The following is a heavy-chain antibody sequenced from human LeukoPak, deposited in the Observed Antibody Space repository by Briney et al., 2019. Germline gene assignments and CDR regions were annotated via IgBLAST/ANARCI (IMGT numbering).Heavy chain of an antibody. Sequence: GGSLRLSCAASGFSFNKYAMNWVRQAPGKGLEWVSAISASGGSTYYADSVKGRFTISRDNSKYTLYLQMDSLTAEDTAVYYCAKEGETGIAASGPSNHWGQGTLVTVSS. D-gene: IGHD6-13*01. V-gene: IGHV3-23*01. CDR1: GFSFNKYA. CDR2: ISASGGST. CDR3: AKEGETGIAASGPSNH. J-gene: IGHJ4*02.